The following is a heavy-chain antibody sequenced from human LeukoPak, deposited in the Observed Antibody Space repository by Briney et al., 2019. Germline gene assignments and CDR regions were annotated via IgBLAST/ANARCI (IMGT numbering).Heavy chain of an antibody. CDR1: GFTVSDNY. CDR3: ARAGSYFGSGTNVYFHL. D-gene: IGHD3-10*01. J-gene: IGHJ1*01. CDR2: IYAAGTT. Sequence: PGGSLRLSCAASGFTVSDNYMNWVRQAPGKGLEWVSVIYAAGTTYYADSVKGRFTISSDNSKNTLYLQMNSLRAEDTAVYYCARAGSYFGSGTNVYFHLWGQGTLITVSS. V-gene: IGHV3-53*01.